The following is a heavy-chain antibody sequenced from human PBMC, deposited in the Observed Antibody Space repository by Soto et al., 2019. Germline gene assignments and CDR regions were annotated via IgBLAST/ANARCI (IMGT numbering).Heavy chain of an antibody. V-gene: IGHV3-74*01. CDR2: TDSDGTFT. J-gene: IGHJ4*02. CDR1: GFTFSTYW. Sequence: PGGSLRLSCVASGFTFSTYWMHWVRQTPGEGLVWVSHTDSDGTFTTYADSVKGRFTISRDNAKSTLYLQMNSLRAEDTAVYYCARHYYFDCWGQGTLVTVSS. CDR3: ARHYYFDC.